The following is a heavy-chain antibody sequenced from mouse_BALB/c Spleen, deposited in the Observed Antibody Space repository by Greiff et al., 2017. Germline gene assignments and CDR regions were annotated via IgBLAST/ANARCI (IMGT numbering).Heavy chain of an antibody. J-gene: IGHJ4*01. D-gene: IGHD2-4*01. Sequence: DLVKPGASVKLSCKASGYTFTSYWINWIKQRPGQGLEWIGRIAPGSGSTYYNEMFKGKATLTVDTSSSTAYIQLSSLSSEDSAVYVCARYDYDDAMDYWGQGTSVTVSS. CDR3: ARYDYDDAMDY. CDR2: IAPGSGST. V-gene: IGHV1S41*01. CDR1: GYTFTSYW.